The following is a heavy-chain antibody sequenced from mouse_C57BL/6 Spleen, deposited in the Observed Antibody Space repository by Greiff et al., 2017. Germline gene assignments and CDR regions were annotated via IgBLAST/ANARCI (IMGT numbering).Heavy chain of an antibody. D-gene: IGHD2-4*01. CDR1: GYTFTSYW. V-gene: IGHV1-64*01. Sequence: VQLQQPGAELVKPGASVKLSCKASGYTFTSYWMHWVKQRPGQGLEWIGMIHPNSGSTNYNEKFKSKATLTVDKSSSTAYMQLGSLTSEDSAVYYCARGGWNYDYDSHWYFDVWGTGTTVTVSS. CDR2: IHPNSGST. CDR3: ARGGWNYDYDSHWYFDV. J-gene: IGHJ1*03.